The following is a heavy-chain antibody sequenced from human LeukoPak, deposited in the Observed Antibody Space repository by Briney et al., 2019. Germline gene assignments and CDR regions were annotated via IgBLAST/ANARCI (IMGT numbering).Heavy chain of an antibody. J-gene: IGHJ4*02. Sequence: SETLSLTCAVYGGSFSGYYWSWIRQPPGKGLEWIGEINHSGSTNYNPSLKSRVTISLDASTNQFSLRLSSVTAADTAVYYCARDMSGNGGPDFWGQGTLVTVSS. CDR1: GGSFSGYY. CDR2: INHSGST. D-gene: IGHD1-1*01. V-gene: IGHV4-34*09. CDR3: ARDMSGNGGPDF.